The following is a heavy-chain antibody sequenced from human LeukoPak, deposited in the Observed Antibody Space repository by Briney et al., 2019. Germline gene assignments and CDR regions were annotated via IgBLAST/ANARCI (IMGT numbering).Heavy chain of an antibody. J-gene: IGHJ4*02. Sequence: SETLSLTCAVSGGSISSGGYSWSWIRQPPGKGLEWIGYIYHSGSTYYNPSLKSRVTISVDRSKNQFSLKLSSVTAADTAVYYCARALSSSWSYFDYWGQGTLVTVSS. V-gene: IGHV4-30-2*01. CDR2: IYHSGST. CDR1: GGSISSGGYS. D-gene: IGHD6-13*01. CDR3: ARALSSSWSYFDY.